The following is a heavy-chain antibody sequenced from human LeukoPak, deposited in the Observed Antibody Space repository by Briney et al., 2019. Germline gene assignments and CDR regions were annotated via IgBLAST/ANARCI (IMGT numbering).Heavy chain of an antibody. V-gene: IGHV4-31*03. D-gene: IGHD2-2*02. Sequence: SETLSLTCTVSGGSISSGGYYWSWIRQHPGKGLEWIGYIYYSGSTYYNPSLKSRVTISVDTSMNQFSLKLSSVTAADTAVYYCARVLADIVVVPAAIPVGWFDPWGQGTLATVSS. CDR1: GGSISSGGYY. J-gene: IGHJ5*02. CDR3: ARVLADIVVVPAAIPVGWFDP. CDR2: IYYSGST.